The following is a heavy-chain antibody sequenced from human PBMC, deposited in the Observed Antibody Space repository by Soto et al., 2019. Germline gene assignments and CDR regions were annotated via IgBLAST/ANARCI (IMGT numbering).Heavy chain of an antibody. CDR3: ARDRHYYGSGSYESYYYYGMDV. V-gene: IGHV4-31*03. D-gene: IGHD3-10*01. CDR1: GGSISSGGYY. J-gene: IGHJ6*02. Sequence: TLSLTCTVSGGSISSGGYYWSWIRQHPGKGLEWIGYIYYSGSTYYNPSLKSRVTISVDTSKNQFSLKLSSVTAADTAVYYCARDRHYYGSGSYESYYYYGMDVWGQGTTVTVSS. CDR2: IYYSGST.